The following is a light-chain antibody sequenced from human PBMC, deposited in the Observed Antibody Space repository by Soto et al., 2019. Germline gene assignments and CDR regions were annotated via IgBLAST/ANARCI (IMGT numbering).Light chain of an antibody. Sequence: QAVVAQPPSASGTPGQRVTISCSGSSSNIGTNYVYWYQQLPGTAPKLLIYRNGQRPSGVPDRFSGSKSGTSASLAISGLRSEDEADYYCVTWDDSLSAVVFGGGTQLTVL. V-gene: IGLV1-47*01. CDR1: SSNIGTNY. J-gene: IGLJ2*01. CDR2: RNG. CDR3: VTWDDSLSAVV.